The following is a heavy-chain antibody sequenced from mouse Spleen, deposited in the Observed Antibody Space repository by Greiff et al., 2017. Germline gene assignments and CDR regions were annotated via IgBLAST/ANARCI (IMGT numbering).Heavy chain of an antibody. CDR1: GYTFTSYD. Sequence: VKLVESGPELVKPGASVKLSCKASGYTFTSYDINWVKQRPGQGLEWIGWIYPRDGSTKYNEKFKGKATLTVDTSSSTAYMELHSLTSEDSAVYFCAKGLGLNYWGQGTTLTVSS. V-gene: IGHV1-85*01. D-gene: IGHD3-1*01. CDR3: AKGLGLNY. J-gene: IGHJ2*01. CDR2: IYPRDGST.